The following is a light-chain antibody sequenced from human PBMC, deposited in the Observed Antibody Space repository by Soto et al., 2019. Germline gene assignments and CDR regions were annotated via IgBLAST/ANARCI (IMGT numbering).Light chain of an antibody. CDR3: QQYDNLLGT. CDR1: QDISNY. CDR2: DAS. J-gene: IGKJ4*01. V-gene: IGKV1-33*01. Sequence: DIQMTQSPSSLSASVGDRVTITCQASQDISNYLNWYQQKPGKAPKLLIYDASNLETGVPSRFSGSGSGTDFTFTISSLQPEDIATYYCQQYDNLLGTFVGGTKVEIK.